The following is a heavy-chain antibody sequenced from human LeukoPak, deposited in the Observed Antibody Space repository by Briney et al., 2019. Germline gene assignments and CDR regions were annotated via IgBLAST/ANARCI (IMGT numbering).Heavy chain of an antibody. J-gene: IGHJ4*02. CDR3: ARDSGYSILGY. Sequence: GGSLRLSCAASGFTFSSYGMHWVRQAPGKGLGWVAVIWYDGSNKYYADSVKGRFTISRDNSKNTLYLQMNSLRAEDTAVYYCARDSGYSILGYWGQGTLVTVSS. CDR1: GFTFSSYG. V-gene: IGHV3-33*01. CDR2: IWYDGSNK. D-gene: IGHD6-13*01.